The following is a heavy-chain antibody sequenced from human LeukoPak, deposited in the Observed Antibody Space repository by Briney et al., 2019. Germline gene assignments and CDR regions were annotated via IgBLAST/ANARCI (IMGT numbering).Heavy chain of an antibody. Sequence: SETLSLTCTVSGGSISNYYWSWIRQPPGKGLEWIGYIYYSGSTNYNPSLKSRVTISVDTSKKQFSLNLSSVTAADTAVYYCARYCSGGSCYWGFGDYWGQGTLVTVSS. D-gene: IGHD2-15*01. CDR3: ARYCSGGSCYWGFGDY. V-gene: IGHV4-59*08. J-gene: IGHJ4*02. CDR2: IYYSGST. CDR1: GGSISNYY.